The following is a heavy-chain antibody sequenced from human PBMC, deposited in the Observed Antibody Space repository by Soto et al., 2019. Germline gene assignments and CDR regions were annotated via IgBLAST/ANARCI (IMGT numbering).Heavy chain of an antibody. CDR2: IIPIFGTA. J-gene: IGHJ3*02. D-gene: IGHD3-22*01. CDR1: GGTFSSYA. Sequence: SVKVSCKASGGTFSSYAISWVRQAPGQGLEWMGGIIPIFGTANYAQKFQGRVTITADESTSTAYMELSSLRSEDTAVYYCAINWYYYDPRPGAFDIWGQGTTVTVSS. V-gene: IGHV1-69*13. CDR3: AINWYYYDPRPGAFDI.